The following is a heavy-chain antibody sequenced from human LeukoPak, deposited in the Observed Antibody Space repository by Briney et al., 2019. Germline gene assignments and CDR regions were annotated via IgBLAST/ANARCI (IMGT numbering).Heavy chain of an antibody. D-gene: IGHD2-2*01. V-gene: IGHV1-18*01. J-gene: IGHJ4*02. Sequence: GASVKVSCKASGYTFTSYGISWVRQAPGQGLEWMGWISAYNGNTNYAQKLQGRVTMTTDTSTSTAYMELRSLRSDDTAVYYCAKEGCSSTSCHEEYWGQGTPVTVSS. CDR1: GYTFTSYG. CDR2: ISAYNGNT. CDR3: AKEGCSSTSCHEEY.